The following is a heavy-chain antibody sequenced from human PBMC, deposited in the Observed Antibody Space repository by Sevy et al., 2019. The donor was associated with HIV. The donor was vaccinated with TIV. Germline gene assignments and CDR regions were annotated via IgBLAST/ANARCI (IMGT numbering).Heavy chain of an antibody. V-gene: IGHV1-18*01. CDR1: GYTFTSYG. CDR2: ISAYNGNT. Sequence: ASVKVSCKASGYTFTSYGISWVRQAPGQGLEWMGWISAYNGNTNYAQKLQGRVTMTTDTSTSTAYMELRSLRSYDTAVYYCARKSTNYYYDSSGYYTPAEYFQHWGQGTLVTVSS. CDR3: ARKSTNYYYDSSGYYTPAEYFQH. D-gene: IGHD3-22*01. J-gene: IGHJ1*01.